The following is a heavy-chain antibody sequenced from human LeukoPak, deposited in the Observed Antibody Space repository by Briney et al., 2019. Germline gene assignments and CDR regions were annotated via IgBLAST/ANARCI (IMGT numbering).Heavy chain of an antibody. CDR2: ISSSGSTI. D-gene: IGHD6-13*01. V-gene: IGHV3-11*04. CDR3: AKAGYSTSAGYYYYMDV. CDR1: GFTFSDYY. Sequence: GGSLRLSCAASGFTFSDYYMSWIRQAPGKGLEWVSYISSSGSTIYYADSVKGRFTISRDNSRDTLFLQMNSLRAEDTALYYCAKAGYSTSAGYYYYMDVWGKGTTVTVSS. J-gene: IGHJ6*03.